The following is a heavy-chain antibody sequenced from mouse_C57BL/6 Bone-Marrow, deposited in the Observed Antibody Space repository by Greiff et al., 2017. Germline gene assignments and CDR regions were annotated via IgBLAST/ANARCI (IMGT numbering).Heavy chain of an antibody. CDR2: IYPGSGNT. D-gene: IGHD1-1*01. J-gene: IGHJ3*01. Sequence: QVHVKQSGAELVRPGASVKLSCKASGYTFTDYYINWVKQRPGQGLEWIARIYPGSGNTYYNEKFKGKATLTAEKSSSTAYMQLSSLTSEDSAVYFCARWDYGSSFADWGQGTLVTVSA. V-gene: IGHV1-76*01. CDR3: ARWDYGSSFAD. CDR1: GYTFTDYY.